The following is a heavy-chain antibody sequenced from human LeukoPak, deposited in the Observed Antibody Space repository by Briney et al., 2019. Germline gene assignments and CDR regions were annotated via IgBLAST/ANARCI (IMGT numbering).Heavy chain of an antibody. J-gene: IGHJ4*02. CDR2: ISWNSGIG. D-gene: IGHD3-22*01. V-gene: IGHV3-9*01. CDR3: TKGWGDSSGYVDS. CDR1: GFTFDDYA. Sequence: GGSLRLSCAASGFTFDDYAMQWVRQAPGKGLEWVSGISWNSGIGGYADSVRGRFTISRDNAKNSLYLQMNSLRAEDTALYYCTKGWGDSSGYVDSWGQGTLVTVSS.